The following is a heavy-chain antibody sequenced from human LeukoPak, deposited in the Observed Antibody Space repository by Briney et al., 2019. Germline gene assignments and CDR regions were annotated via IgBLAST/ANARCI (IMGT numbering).Heavy chain of an antibody. Sequence: PSETLSLTCAVSGYSISSGSYWGWIRQPPGKGLEWIGSIYHSGSTYYNPSLKSRVTISVDTSKNQFSLKLSSVTAADTAVYYCARSRSHYYYDSSGHGEFDYWGQGTLVTVSS. CDR1: GYSISSGSY. CDR2: IYHSGST. J-gene: IGHJ4*02. D-gene: IGHD3-22*01. V-gene: IGHV4-38-2*01. CDR3: ARSRSHYYYDSSGHGEFDY.